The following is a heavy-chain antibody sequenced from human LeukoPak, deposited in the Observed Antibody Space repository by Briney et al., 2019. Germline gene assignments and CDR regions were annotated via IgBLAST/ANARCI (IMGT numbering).Heavy chain of an antibody. D-gene: IGHD6-13*01. V-gene: IGHV3-53*01. CDR2: IYSGGST. J-gene: IGHJ5*02. CDR1: GLTVISNY. Sequence: PGGSLILSCAASGLTVISNYLSWVRHPPGEGLEWVLVIYSGGSTYYAYSVKGRFTISRDNSKNTLYLQMNSLRAEDTAVYYCARDQRGRSSWHNWFDPWGQGTLVTVSS. CDR3: ARDQRGRSSWHNWFDP.